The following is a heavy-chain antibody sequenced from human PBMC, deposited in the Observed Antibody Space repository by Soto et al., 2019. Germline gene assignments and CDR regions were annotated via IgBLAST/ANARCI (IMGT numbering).Heavy chain of an antibody. CDR3: ARHYDFWSGYYGFNWFDP. Sequence: QLQLQESGPGLVKPSETLSLTCTVSGGSISSSSYYWGWIRQPPGKGLEWIGSIYYSGSTYYNPSLKSRVTISVDTSKNQFSLKLSSVAAADTAVYYCARHYDFWSGYYGFNWFDPWGQGTLVTVSS. J-gene: IGHJ5*02. V-gene: IGHV4-39*01. D-gene: IGHD3-3*01. CDR2: IYYSGST. CDR1: GGSISSSSYY.